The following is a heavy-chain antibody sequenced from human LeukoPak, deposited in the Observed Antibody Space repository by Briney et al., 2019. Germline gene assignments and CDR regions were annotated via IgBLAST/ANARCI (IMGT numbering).Heavy chain of an antibody. CDR1: GGSISSYY. V-gene: IGHV4-59*08. J-gene: IGHJ4*02. CDR2: IYYSGST. CDR3: ARHSTASGYLNYFDY. D-gene: IGHD1-1*01. Sequence: TSETLSLTCTVSGGSISSYYWSWIRQPPGKGLEWIGYIYYSGSTNYNPSLKSRVTISVDTSKNQFSLKLSSVTATDTAVYYCARHSTASGYLNYFDYWGQGTLVTVSS.